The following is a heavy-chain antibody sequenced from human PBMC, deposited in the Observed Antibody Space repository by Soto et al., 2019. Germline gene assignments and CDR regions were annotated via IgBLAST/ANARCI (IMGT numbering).Heavy chain of an antibody. D-gene: IGHD3-3*01. V-gene: IGHV3-30*18. CDR3: AKDPQYDFWSGYYPYYFDY. CDR1: GFTFSIDR. CDR2: ISYDGSNK. Sequence: PGGSLRPPCAASGFTFSIDRKHWVRGAPGKGLGWVAVISYDGSNKYYADSVKGRFTISRDNSKNTLYLQMNSLRAEDTAVYYCAKDPQYDFWSGYYPYYFDYWGQGTLVTVSS. J-gene: IGHJ4*02.